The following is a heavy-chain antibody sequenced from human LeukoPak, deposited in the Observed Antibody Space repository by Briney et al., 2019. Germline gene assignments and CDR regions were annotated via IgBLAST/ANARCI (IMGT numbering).Heavy chain of an antibody. CDR2: ISSSRSYI. V-gene: IGHV3-21*04. D-gene: IGHD3-9*01. CDR3: AKDGPLLGRYFDWLFPFDY. J-gene: IGHJ4*02. Sequence: GGSLRLSCEASGFTFSSYSMNWVRQAPGKGLEWVSSISSSRSYIYYADSVKGRFIISRDNAKNSLYLQMNSLRAEDTAVYYCAKDGPLLGRYFDWLFPFDYWGQGTLVTVSS. CDR1: GFTFSSYS.